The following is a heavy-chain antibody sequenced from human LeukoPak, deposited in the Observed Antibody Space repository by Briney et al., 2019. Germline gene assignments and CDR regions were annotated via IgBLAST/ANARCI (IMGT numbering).Heavy chain of an antibody. CDR1: GFTFSSYS. CDR3: ARDGESGYVPFDY. D-gene: IGHD5-12*01. CDR2: ISSSSSTI. V-gene: IGHV3-48*02. Sequence: PGGSLRLSCAASGFTFSSYSMNWVRQAPGKALEWVSYISSSSSTIYYADSVKGRYTISRDNAKNSLDLQMNSLRDEDTAVYYCARDGESGYVPFDYWGQGTLVTVSA. J-gene: IGHJ4*02.